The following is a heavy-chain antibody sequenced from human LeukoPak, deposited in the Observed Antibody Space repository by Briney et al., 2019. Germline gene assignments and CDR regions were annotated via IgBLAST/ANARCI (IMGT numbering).Heavy chain of an antibody. CDR3: AKDPNVGYGDYLDY. J-gene: IGHJ4*02. D-gene: IGHD4-17*01. CDR1: GFTFSSYA. V-gene: IGHV3-30-3*01. Sequence: GGSLRLSCAASGFTFSSYAMHGVRQAPGKGLEWVAVISYDGSNKYYADSVKGRFTISRDNSKNTLYLQMNSLRAEDTAVYYCAKDPNVGYGDYLDYWGQGTLVTVSS. CDR2: ISYDGSNK.